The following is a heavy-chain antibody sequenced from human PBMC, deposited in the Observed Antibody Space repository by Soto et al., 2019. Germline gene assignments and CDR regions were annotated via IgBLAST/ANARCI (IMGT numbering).Heavy chain of an antibody. Sequence: QVQLVQSGGEVKKPGASVKVSCKASGYNYSSYGVTWVRQAPGQGLEWMGWISAYNGKANYAPNIQDRVTMSIDTSTSTAYMEMRSLRSDDTAVYYCARQHNDLWSDSPDFDYWGQVNLVTVAA. CDR3: ARQHNDLWSDSPDFDY. J-gene: IGHJ4*02. V-gene: IGHV1-18*04. D-gene: IGHD3-3*01. CDR1: GYNYSSYG. CDR2: ISAYNGKA.